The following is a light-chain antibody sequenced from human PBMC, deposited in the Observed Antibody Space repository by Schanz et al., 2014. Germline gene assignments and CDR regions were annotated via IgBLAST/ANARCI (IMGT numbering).Light chain of an antibody. J-gene: IGKJ1*01. CDR3: QQRSNWWT. V-gene: IGKV3D-20*02. Sequence: EIVLTQSPGTLSLSPGERATLSCRASQSVSSSYLAWYQQKPGQAPRLLIYGASNGATGIPARFSGSGSGTDFTLTINSLEPEDFAVYYCQQRSNWWTFGQGTKVEIK. CDR1: QSVSSSY. CDR2: GAS.